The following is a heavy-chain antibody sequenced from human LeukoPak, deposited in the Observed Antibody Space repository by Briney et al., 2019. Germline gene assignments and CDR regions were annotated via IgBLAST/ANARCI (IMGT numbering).Heavy chain of an antibody. CDR3: AKKDDGSGSFTFDY. Sequence: PGRSLRLSCAASGFTFSSYGMHWVRQAPGKGLEWVAVISYDGSNKYYADSVKGRFTISRDNSKNTLYLQMNCLRAEDTAVYYCAKKDDGSGSFTFDYWGQGTLVTVSS. V-gene: IGHV3-30*18. D-gene: IGHD3-10*01. J-gene: IGHJ4*02. CDR1: GFTFSSYG. CDR2: ISYDGSNK.